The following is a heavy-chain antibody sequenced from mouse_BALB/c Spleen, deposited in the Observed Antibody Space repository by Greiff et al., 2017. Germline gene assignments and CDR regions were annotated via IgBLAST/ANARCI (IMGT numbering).Heavy chain of an antibody. D-gene: IGHD2-1*01. CDR2: ISDGGSYT. CDR3: ARDGGGNYSYWYFDV. Sequence: EVKLQESGGGLVKPGGSLKLSCAASGFTFSDYYMYWVRQTPEKRLEWVATISDGGSYTYYPDSVKGRFTISRDNAKNNLYLQMSSLKSEDTAMYYCARDGGGNYSYWYFDVWGAGTTVTVSS. CDR1: GFTFSDYY. J-gene: IGHJ1*01. V-gene: IGHV5-4*02.